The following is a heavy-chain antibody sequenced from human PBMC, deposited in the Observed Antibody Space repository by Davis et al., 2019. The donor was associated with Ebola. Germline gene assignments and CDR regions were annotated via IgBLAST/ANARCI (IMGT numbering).Heavy chain of an antibody. D-gene: IGHD6-6*01. Sequence: GSLRLSCAVYGGSFSGYYWSWIRQPPGKGLEWIGEINHSGSTNYNPSLKSRVTISVDTSKNQFSLKLSSVTAADTAVYYCARMKYSRKFDPWGQGTLVTVSS. CDR3: ARMKYSRKFDP. J-gene: IGHJ5*02. CDR2: INHSGST. CDR1: GGSFSGYY. V-gene: IGHV4-34*01.